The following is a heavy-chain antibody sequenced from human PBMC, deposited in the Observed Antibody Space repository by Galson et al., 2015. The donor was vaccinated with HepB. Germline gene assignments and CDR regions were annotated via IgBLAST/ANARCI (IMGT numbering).Heavy chain of an antibody. D-gene: IGHD2-15*01. V-gene: IGHV1-18*01. CDR3: ARGAVVEVGGGTQNHWIDP. CDR2: ISPYNGDT. J-gene: IGHJ5*02. Sequence: SVKVSCKASGYTFSTYSITWVRQAPGQGLEWMGWISPYNGDTDYARKFQGRVTMTTDTSTSTAYMDLRSLRSDDTAVYYCARGAVVEVGGGTQNHWIDPWGQGTLVSVSS. CDR1: GYTFSTYS.